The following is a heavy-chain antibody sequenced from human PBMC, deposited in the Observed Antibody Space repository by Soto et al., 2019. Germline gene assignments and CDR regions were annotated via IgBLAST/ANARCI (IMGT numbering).Heavy chain of an antibody. D-gene: IGHD2-8*02. Sequence: QVQLVQSGAEVKKPGSSVKVSCEASGGTFSNYVISWLRQAPGQGPEWMGGISPIYDAANYARKFQGRVTMTADKSTSTAYLELIGLKSEDSAIYYCARYWTAGTFYGAFDVWGRGTMVIVSP. J-gene: IGHJ3*01. CDR1: GGTFSNYV. CDR2: ISPIYDAA. V-gene: IGHV1-69*06. CDR3: ARYWTAGTFYGAFDV.